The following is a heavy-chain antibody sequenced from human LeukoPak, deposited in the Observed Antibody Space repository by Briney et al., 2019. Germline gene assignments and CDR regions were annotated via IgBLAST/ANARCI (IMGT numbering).Heavy chain of an antibody. V-gene: IGHV3-74*01. CDR1: GFTFSSYW. Sequence: GGSLRLSCAASGFTFSSYWVYWVRQAPGKGLVWVSRINSDGSSTSYADSVKGRFTISRDNAKNTLYLQMNSLRAEDTAVYYCARDKVRIFGVVTYYYYYMDVWGKGTTVTVSS. CDR3: ARDKVRIFGVVTYYYYYMDV. J-gene: IGHJ6*03. D-gene: IGHD3-3*01. CDR2: INSDGSST.